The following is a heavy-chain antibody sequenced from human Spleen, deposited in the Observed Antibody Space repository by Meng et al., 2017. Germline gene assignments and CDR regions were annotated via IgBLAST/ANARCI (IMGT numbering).Heavy chain of an antibody. CDR3: ARGPTTMAHDFDY. D-gene: IGHD4-11*01. CDR1: GGSFSDYY. J-gene: IGHJ4*02. CDR2: INHSGST. Sequence: LREWGAGLLKPSEPLSLRCAVSGGSFSDYYWSWIRQPPGKGLEWIGEINHSGSTNYNPSLENRATISVDTSQNNLSLKLSSVTAADSAVYYCARGPTTMAHDFDYWGQGTLVTVSS. V-gene: IGHV4-34*01.